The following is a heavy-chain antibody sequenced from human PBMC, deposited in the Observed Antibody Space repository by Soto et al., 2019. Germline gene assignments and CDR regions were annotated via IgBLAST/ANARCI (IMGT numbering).Heavy chain of an antibody. Sequence: TSETLSLTCTVSGGSISSGGYYWSWVRQHPGKGLEWIGYIYYSGSTYYNPSLKSRVTISVDTSKNQFSLKLSSVTAADTAAYYCARARVVPAAIVRYYYYGMDVWGQGTTVTVSS. CDR3: ARARVVPAAIVRYYYYGMDV. V-gene: IGHV4-31*03. CDR1: GGSISSGGYY. D-gene: IGHD2-2*01. J-gene: IGHJ6*02. CDR2: IYYSGST.